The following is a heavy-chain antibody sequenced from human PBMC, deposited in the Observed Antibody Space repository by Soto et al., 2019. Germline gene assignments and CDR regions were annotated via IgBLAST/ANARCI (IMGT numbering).Heavy chain of an antibody. J-gene: IGHJ5*02. CDR2: TYYRSKWYS. CDR3: VRLIGNSWLDP. D-gene: IGHD2-8*01. CDR1: GDSVSSDSVT. Sequence: PSQTLSLTCAISGDSVSSDSVTWNWIRQSPSRGLEWLGRTYYRSKWYSDYALSVKSRVTINADMSKNQVSLQLNSVTPEDSAVYYCVRLIGNSWLDPWGQGTLVTVSS. V-gene: IGHV6-1*01.